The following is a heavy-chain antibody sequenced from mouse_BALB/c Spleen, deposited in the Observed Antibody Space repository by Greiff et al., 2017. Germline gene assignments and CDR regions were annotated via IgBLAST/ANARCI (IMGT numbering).Heavy chain of an antibody. V-gene: IGHV5-6-3*01. D-gene: IGHD2-1*01. J-gene: IGHJ4*01. CDR1: GFTFSSYG. CDR2: INSNGGST. Sequence: DVKLVESGGGLVQPGGSLKLSCAASGFTFSSYGMSWVRQTPDKRLELVATINSNGGSTYYPDSVKGRFTISRDNAKNTLYLQMSSLKSEDTAMYYCAPYGNYDAMDYWGQGTSVTVSS. CDR3: APYGNYDAMDY.